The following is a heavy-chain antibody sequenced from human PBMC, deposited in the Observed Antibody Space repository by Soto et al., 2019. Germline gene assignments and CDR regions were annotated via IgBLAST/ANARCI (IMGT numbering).Heavy chain of an antibody. CDR3: ALLNDGDYTF. CDR1: GFSVTSDGVG. CDR2: IFWDDDK. D-gene: IGHD4-17*01. V-gene: IGHV2-5*02. J-gene: IGHJ4*02. Sequence: QITFKESGPTLVKPKQTLALTCTFSGFSVTSDGVGVGGIRQPPGKALEWLAVIFWDDDKRYSPSLESRLSIARDTSKDQVFLTMTNMESVDTATYYCALLNDGDYTFWGQGTRVTVSS.